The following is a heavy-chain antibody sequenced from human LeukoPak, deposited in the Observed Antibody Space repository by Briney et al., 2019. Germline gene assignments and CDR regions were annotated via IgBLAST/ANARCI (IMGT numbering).Heavy chain of an antibody. CDR1: GFTFSGYS. V-gene: IGHV3-21*01. CDR3: GSSTTHRALGY. J-gene: IGHJ4*02. D-gene: IGHD2/OR15-2a*01. Sequence: GGSLRLSCAASGFTFSGYSMNWVRQAPGKGLEWVSSISSSSSYIYYADSVKGRFTISRDNAKNSLYLQMNSLRAEDTAVYYCGSSTTHRALGYWGQGTLVTVSS. CDR2: ISSSSSYI.